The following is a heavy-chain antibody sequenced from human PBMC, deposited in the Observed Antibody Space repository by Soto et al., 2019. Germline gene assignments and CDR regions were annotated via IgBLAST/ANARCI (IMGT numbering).Heavy chain of an antibody. CDR1: GCSISSGGYY. Sequence: PSETLSLTCTVSGCSISSGGYYWSWIRQHPGKGLEWIGYIYYSGSTYYNPSLKSRVTISVDTSKNHFSLKLSSVTAADTAVYYCARGWQQLAFWFDPWGQGTLVTVSX. D-gene: IGHD6-13*01. J-gene: IGHJ5*02. CDR3: ARGWQQLAFWFDP. V-gene: IGHV4-31*03. CDR2: IYYSGST.